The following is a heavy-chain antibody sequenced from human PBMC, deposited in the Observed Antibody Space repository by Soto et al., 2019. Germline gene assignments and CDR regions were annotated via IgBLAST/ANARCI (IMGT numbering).Heavy chain of an antibody. CDR1: GFTFSGYA. Sequence: GWSLRLSFEASGFTFSGYAMSWVRQATGKGLEWVSAISGSGGSTYYADSVEGRFAISRDNSKNTLYLQMNSLRAEDKAVYYCAKGGRDGYNRGAFDIWGQGTMVTV. V-gene: IGHV3-23*01. D-gene: IGHD5-12*01. CDR3: AKGGRDGYNRGAFDI. J-gene: IGHJ3*02. CDR2: ISGSGGST.